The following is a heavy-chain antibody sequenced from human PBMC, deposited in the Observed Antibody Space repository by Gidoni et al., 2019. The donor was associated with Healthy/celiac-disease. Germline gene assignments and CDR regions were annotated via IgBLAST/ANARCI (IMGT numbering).Heavy chain of an antibody. Sequence: EVQLVESGGGLVQPGGSLRLSCAASGFTFSSYWMSWVRQAPGKGLEWVANIKQDGSEKYYVDSVKGRFTISRDNAKNSLYLQMNSLRAEDTAVYYCARGIWFGEFFFDYWGQGTLVTVSS. CDR2: IKQDGSEK. J-gene: IGHJ4*02. CDR3: ARGIWFGEFFFDY. V-gene: IGHV3-7*05. CDR1: GFTFSSYW. D-gene: IGHD3-10*01.